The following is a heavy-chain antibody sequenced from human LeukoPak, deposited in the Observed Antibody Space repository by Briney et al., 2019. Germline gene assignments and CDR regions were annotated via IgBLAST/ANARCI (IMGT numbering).Heavy chain of an antibody. CDR3: ARALRGYPLAFDI. Sequence: SQTLSLTCTVAGGSISSCGYFWSWIRQHPGKGLEWIGYIYYSGSTYYNPSLKSRVTISVDTSKNQFSLKLSSVTAADTAVYYCARALRGYPLAFDIWGQGTMVTVSS. D-gene: IGHD2-15*01. J-gene: IGHJ3*02. V-gene: IGHV4-31*03. CDR2: IYYSGST. CDR1: GGSISSCGYF.